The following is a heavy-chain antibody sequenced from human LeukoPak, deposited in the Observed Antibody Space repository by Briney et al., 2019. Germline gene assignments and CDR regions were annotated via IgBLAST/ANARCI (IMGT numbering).Heavy chain of an antibody. D-gene: IGHD6-19*01. CDR1: GFTFSSYA. J-gene: IGHJ4*02. Sequence: GGCLRLSCAASGFTFSSYAMSWVRQAPGKGLEWVSAISGSGGSTYYADSVKGRFTISRDNSKNTLYLQMNSLRAEDTAVYFCAGGSGWVTDSWGQGTLVTVSS. CDR2: ISGSGGST. V-gene: IGHV3-23*01. CDR3: AGGSGWVTDS.